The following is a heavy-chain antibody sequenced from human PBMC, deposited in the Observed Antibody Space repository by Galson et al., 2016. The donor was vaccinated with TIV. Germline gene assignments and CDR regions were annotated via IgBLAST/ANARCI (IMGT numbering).Heavy chain of an antibody. Sequence: QSGAEVKKPGESLKISCKGSGYSFTGSWIDWVRQVPGKGLEWMGVIYPGDSDTKYSPASHGHVTITVDTSISTAFLEWSSLKASDTAIYYCARRGREDTNEGGLDVWGQGTTVTVSS. CDR3: ARRGREDTNEGGLDV. CDR2: IYPGDSDT. V-gene: IGHV5-51*01. CDR1: GYSFTGSW. D-gene: IGHD1-1*01. J-gene: IGHJ6*02.